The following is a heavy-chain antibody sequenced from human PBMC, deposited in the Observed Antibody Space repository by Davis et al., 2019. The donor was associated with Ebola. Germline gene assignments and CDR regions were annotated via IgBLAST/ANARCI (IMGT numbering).Heavy chain of an antibody. CDR3: ARVLGSSGWSTTWYFDL. CDR1: GYTFTSYG. D-gene: IGHD6-19*01. CDR2: ISAYNGNT. J-gene: IGHJ2*01. V-gene: IGHV1-18*01. Sequence: ASVKVSCKASGYTFTSYGISWVRQAPGQGLEWMGWISAYNGNTNYAQKLQGRVTMTTDTSTSTAYMELRSLRSDDTAVYYCARVLGSSGWSTTWYFDLWGRGTLVTVSS.